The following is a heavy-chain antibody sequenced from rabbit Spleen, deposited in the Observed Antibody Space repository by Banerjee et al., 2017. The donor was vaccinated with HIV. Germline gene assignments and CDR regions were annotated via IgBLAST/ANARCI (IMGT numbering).Heavy chain of an antibody. CDR1: GFSFSAGYY. Sequence: QSLEESGGDLVKPGASLTLTCTASGFSFSAGYYMCWVRQAPGKGLEWIACIHAGSIKNIYYASWAKGRFTISKTSSTTVTLQMTSLTAADTATYFCARGSAAMTMVITGFYFNLWGPGTLVTVS. CDR2: IHAGSIKNI. V-gene: IGHV1S40*01. D-gene: IGHD2-1*01. CDR3: ARGSAAMTMVITGFYFNL. J-gene: IGHJ4*01.